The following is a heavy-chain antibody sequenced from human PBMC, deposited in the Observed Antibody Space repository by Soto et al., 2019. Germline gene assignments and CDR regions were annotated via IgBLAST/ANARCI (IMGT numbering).Heavy chain of an antibody. Sequence: QIQLMQSGAEVKKPGASVKVSCKASGYTFTSYGIHWVRQAPGQRLVWTGWINAGNGNTKYSEKFQGRVTITRDTSASTAYLELSSVRSEDTAVYYCARDPNDSSAYYHHYYYGMDVWGQGTTVTVSS. J-gene: IGHJ6*02. V-gene: IGHV1-3*01. D-gene: IGHD3-22*01. CDR2: INAGNGNT. CDR3: ARDPNDSSAYYHHYYYGMDV. CDR1: GYTFTSYG.